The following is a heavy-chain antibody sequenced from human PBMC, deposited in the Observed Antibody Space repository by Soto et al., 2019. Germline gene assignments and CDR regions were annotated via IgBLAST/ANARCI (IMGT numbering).Heavy chain of an antibody. CDR1: GFTFSSYG. J-gene: IGHJ5*02. Sequence: GGSLRLSCAASGFTFSSYGMHWVRQAPGKGLEWVAVISYDGSNKYYADSVKGRFTISRDNSKNTLYVQMNSLRAEDTAVYYCAKDMGSDGDFPSWFDPWGQGTLVTVSS. D-gene: IGHD4-17*01. CDR3: AKDMGSDGDFPSWFDP. CDR2: ISYDGSNK. V-gene: IGHV3-30*18.